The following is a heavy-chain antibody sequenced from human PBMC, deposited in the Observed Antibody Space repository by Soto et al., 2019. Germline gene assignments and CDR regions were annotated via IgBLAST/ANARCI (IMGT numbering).Heavy chain of an antibody. CDR1: GGSFSNFY. CDR3: ARGGGEQYAGVIDY. Sequence: PSETLSLTCAVYGGSFSNFYWSWIRQPPGKGLEWIGEIDHSGSTTYNPSLKSRVTISVDTSKSQVSLRLTSVTAADTAVYYCARGGGEQYAGVIDYWGQGTLVTVSS. D-gene: IGHD4-4*01. CDR2: IDHSGST. J-gene: IGHJ4*02. V-gene: IGHV4-34*01.